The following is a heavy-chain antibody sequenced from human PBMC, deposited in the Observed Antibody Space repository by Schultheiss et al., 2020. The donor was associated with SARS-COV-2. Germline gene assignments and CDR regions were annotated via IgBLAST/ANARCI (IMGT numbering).Heavy chain of an antibody. Sequence: GGSLRLSCVVSGFTFNNYGMHWVRQAPGKGLEWVAGISYDGINKYYADSVKGRFTISRDNSKNTLYLQMNSLRAEDTAVYYCAKSDRSRPYYGMDVWGQGTTVTVSS. V-gene: IGHV3-30-3*01. J-gene: IGHJ6*02. CDR1: GFTFNNYG. CDR2: ISYDGINK. CDR3: AKSDRSRPYYGMDV.